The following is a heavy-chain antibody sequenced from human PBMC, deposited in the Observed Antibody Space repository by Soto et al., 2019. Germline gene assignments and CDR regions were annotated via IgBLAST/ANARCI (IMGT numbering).Heavy chain of an antibody. CDR3: AKDGNYSGSGSYFYGVFHGLDV. D-gene: IGHD3-10*01. CDR2: ISVSGVST. V-gene: IGHV3-23*01. CDR1: GFTFSSSA. J-gene: IGHJ6*02. Sequence: GGSLRLSCAASGFTFSSSAMSWVRQAPGKGLEWVSTISVSGVSTYYADSVKGRFTISRDDSKNTLYLQMNSLRAEDTAVYYCAKDGNYSGSGSYFYGVFHGLDVWGQGTTVTVSS.